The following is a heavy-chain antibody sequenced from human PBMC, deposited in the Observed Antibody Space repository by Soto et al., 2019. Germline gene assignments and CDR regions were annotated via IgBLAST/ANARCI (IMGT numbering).Heavy chain of an antibody. D-gene: IGHD3-22*01. V-gene: IGHV3-30-3*01. CDR1: GFTFSSYA. CDR2: ISYDGSNK. Sequence: GGSLRLSCAASGFTFSSYAMHWVRQAPGKGLEWVAVISYDGSNKYYADSVKGRFTISRDNSKNTLYLQMNSLRAEDTAVYYCARALDTMIVVADDAFDIWGQGTMVTVSS. CDR3: ARALDTMIVVADDAFDI. J-gene: IGHJ3*02.